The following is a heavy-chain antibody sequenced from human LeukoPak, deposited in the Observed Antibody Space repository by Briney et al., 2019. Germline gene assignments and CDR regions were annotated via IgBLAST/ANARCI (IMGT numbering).Heavy chain of an antibody. J-gene: IGHJ5*02. CDR3: ARALYRSWFDP. Sequence: SETLSLTCTVSGGSISSYYWSWIRQPPGKGLEWIGYIYYSGSTYYNPSLKSRVTISVDTSKNQFSLKLSSVTAADTAVYYCARALYRSWFDPWGQGTLVTVSS. CDR2: IYYSGST. CDR1: GGSISSYY. V-gene: IGHV4-30-4*08. D-gene: IGHD2-8*01.